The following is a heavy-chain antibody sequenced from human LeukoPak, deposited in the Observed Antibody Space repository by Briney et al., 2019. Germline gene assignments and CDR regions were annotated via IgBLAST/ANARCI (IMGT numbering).Heavy chain of an antibody. CDR3: TRLSPRGRMSDFDY. D-gene: IGHD2-8*01. V-gene: IGHV3-49*03. Sequence: GGSLRLSCTASGFTFGDYAMSWFRQAPGKGLEWVGFIRSKAYGGTTEYAASVKGRFTISRDDSKSIAYLQMNSLKTEDTAVYYCTRLSPRGRMSDFDYWGQGTLVTVSS. CDR1: GFTFGDYA. J-gene: IGHJ4*02. CDR2: IRSKAYGGTT.